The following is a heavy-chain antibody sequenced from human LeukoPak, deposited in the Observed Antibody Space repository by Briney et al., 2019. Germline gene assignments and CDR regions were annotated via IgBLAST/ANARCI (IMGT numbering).Heavy chain of an antibody. V-gene: IGHV3-23*01. CDR2: ISGSGGST. Sequence: PGGALRLSSAASGFTFSSYAMSWVRQAPGKELEWVSDISGSGGSTFPAGAVNGQVHTSGDNSKSMLYLEMNSLRVEDTAVYYCARRFSSTWSRPVNFDSWGQGTLVTVSS. CDR3: ARRFSSTWSRPVNFDS. CDR1: GFTFSSYA. J-gene: IGHJ4*02. D-gene: IGHD6-13*01.